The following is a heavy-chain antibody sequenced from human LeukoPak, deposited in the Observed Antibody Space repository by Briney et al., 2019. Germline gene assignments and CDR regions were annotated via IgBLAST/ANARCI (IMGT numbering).Heavy chain of an antibody. Sequence: ASVKVSCKASGGTFSSYTISWVRQAPGQGLEWMGRIIPILGIANYAQKFQGRVTITADKSTSTAYMGLSSLRSEATAVYYCSRYYYGSGKDYLGQGTLVTVSS. CDR2: IIPILGIA. D-gene: IGHD3-10*01. J-gene: IGHJ4*02. CDR3: SRYYYGSGKDY. V-gene: IGHV1-69*02. CDR1: GGTFSSYT.